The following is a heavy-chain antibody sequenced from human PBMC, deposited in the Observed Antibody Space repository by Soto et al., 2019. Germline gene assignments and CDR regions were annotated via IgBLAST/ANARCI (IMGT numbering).Heavy chain of an antibody. D-gene: IGHD3-10*01. V-gene: IGHV3-21*06. J-gene: IGHJ4*02. CDR2: ISPRSDYI. CDR1: GFTFSNYA. Sequence: GGSLRLSCAASGFTFSNYAMTWVRQAPGKGLEWVSSISPRSDYIYFADSMRGRFTISRDNAQNSLYLHMNNLRAEDTAVYHCARVSGTLERYSDLDYWGQGTLVTVSS. CDR3: ARVSGTLERYSDLDY.